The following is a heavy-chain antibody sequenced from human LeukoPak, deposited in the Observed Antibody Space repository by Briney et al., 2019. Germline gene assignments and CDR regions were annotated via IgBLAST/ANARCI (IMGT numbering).Heavy chain of an antibody. CDR2: ISYDGSNK. CDR1: GFTFSSYS. V-gene: IGHV3-30*03. J-gene: IGHJ4*02. CDR3: ARESPWNYAGYFDY. D-gene: IGHD1-7*01. Sequence: PGGSLRLSCAASGFTFSSYSMNWVRQAPGKGLEWVAVISYDGSNKYYADSVKGRFTISRDNSKNTLYPQMNSLRAEDTAVYYCARESPWNYAGYFDYWGQGTLVTVSS.